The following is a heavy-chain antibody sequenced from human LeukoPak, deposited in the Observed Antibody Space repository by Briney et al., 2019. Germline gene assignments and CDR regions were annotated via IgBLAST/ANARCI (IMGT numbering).Heavy chain of an antibody. CDR3: ARADCSSSTCYLRRSWFDP. Sequence: GGSLRLSCAASGFTLSNYDMNWVRQAPGKGLEWVSSISTSSRYIYYKDSVRGRFTISRDDAKNSLYLEMNSLRAEDTAVYYCARADCSSSTCYLRRSWFDPWGQGTLVTVSA. CDR2: ISTSSRYI. J-gene: IGHJ5*02. D-gene: IGHD2-2*01. CDR1: GFTLSNYD. V-gene: IGHV3-21*01.